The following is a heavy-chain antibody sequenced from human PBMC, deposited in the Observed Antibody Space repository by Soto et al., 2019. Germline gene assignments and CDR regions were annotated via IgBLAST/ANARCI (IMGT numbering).Heavy chain of an antibody. CDR1: GASIGSGDYY. J-gene: IGHJ5*02. V-gene: IGHV4-31*02. CDR3: ASIYDSSGYYYGNNWFDP. D-gene: IGHD3-22*01. CDR2: IYYSGGT. Sequence: SETLSLTCTVSGASIGSGDYYWSWIRQHPGKGLEWIGYIYYSGGTYYNPSLKSRVTISVDTSKNHFSLELSSVTAADTALYYCASIYDSSGYYYGNNWFDPWGQGTLVTVSS.